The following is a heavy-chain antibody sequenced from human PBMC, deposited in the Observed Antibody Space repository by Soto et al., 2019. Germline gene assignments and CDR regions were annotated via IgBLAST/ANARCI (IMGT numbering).Heavy chain of an antibody. J-gene: IGHJ3*02. CDR2: FDPEDGET. CDR1: GYTLTELS. V-gene: IGHV1-24*01. D-gene: IGHD3-9*01. CDR3: ATDAPRLRYFDWSGFDI. Sequence: ASVKVSCKVSGYTLTELSMHWVRQAPGKGLEWMGGFDPEDGETIYAQKFQGRVTMTEDTSTDTAYMELSSLRSEDTAVYYCATDAPRLRYFDWSGFDIWGQETMVTVSS.